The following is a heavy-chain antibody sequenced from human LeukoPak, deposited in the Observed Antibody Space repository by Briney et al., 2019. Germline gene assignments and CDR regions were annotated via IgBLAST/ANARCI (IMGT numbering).Heavy chain of an antibody. CDR1: GFTFSTHS. CDR2: INHDGNDI. CDR3: AGDGTGVLPGDAFDI. Sequence: PGGSLTLSCAASGFTFSTHSMNWVRQAPGKRLEWVSYINHDGNDIYYGESVKGRFTISRDNAKNSLYLQIHTLRAEDTAVYYCAGDGTGVLPGDAFDIWSQGTMVTVSS. V-gene: IGHV3-21*05. D-gene: IGHD1-1*01. J-gene: IGHJ3*02.